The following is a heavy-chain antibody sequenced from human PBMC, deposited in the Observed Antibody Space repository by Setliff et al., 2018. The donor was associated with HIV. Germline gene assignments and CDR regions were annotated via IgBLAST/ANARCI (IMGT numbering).Heavy chain of an antibody. CDR2: INHNSGDT. CDR3: ARDMFEIWERSLAKGDEFDP. V-gene: IGHV1-2*02. D-gene: IGHD3-10*02. CDR1: GYTFIGHY. J-gene: IGHJ5*02. Sequence: GASVKVSCKASGYTFIGHYLHWVRQALGQGLEWMGWINHNSGDTKYAQKFQDRDPLTRDTSLRTAYMELSSLTSDDTAIYYCARDMFEIWERSLAKGDEFDPWGQGSLVTVSS.